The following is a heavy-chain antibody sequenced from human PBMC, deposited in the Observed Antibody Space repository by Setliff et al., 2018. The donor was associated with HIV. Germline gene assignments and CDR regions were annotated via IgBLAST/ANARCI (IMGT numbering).Heavy chain of an antibody. D-gene: IGHD3-9*01. CDR3: ARPRTGYYYMDV. J-gene: IGHJ6*03. Sequence: GGSLRLSCAASGFIFSSYAMHWVRQAPGKGPEWVAVMSYDGNNKYYADSVKGRFTISRDNAQNSLYLQMNSLRAEDTAVYYCARPRTGYYYMDVWGKGTTVTVSS. V-gene: IGHV3-30*07. CDR2: MSYDGNNK. CDR1: GFIFSSYA.